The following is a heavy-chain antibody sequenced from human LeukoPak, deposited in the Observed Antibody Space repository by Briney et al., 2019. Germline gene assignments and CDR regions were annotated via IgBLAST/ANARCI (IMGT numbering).Heavy chain of an antibody. CDR3: TRNFYYGHDY. V-gene: IGHV3-74*01. CDR2: INTDGSGT. Sequence: GGSLRLSCAASGFTFSGYSMHWVRQAPGKGLVWVSRINTDGSGTTYADSVKGRFTISRDNAKNTLYLQMSSLRGEDTAVYFCTRNFYYGHDYWGPGNLLTVSS. D-gene: IGHD3-10*01. CDR1: GFTFSGYS. J-gene: IGHJ4*02.